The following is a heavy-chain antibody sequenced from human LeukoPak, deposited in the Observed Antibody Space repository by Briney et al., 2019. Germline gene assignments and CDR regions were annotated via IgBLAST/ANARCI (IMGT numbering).Heavy chain of an antibody. CDR2: IYHSGST. J-gene: IGHJ6*03. CDR1: GGSISSSSYY. D-gene: IGHD6-13*01. Sequence: PSEPLSLTCTVSGGSISSSSYYWGWIRQPPGKGLEWIGSIYHSGSTYYNPSLKSRVTISVDTSKDQFSLKLSSVTAADTAVYYCARDQRWSSRSYYYYMDVWGKGTTVAVSS. V-gene: IGHV4-39*07. CDR3: ARDQRWSSRSYYYYMDV.